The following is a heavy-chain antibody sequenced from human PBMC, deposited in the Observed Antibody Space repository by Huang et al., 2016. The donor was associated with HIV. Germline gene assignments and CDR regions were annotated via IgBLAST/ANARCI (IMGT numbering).Heavy chain of an antibody. CDR2: ISYDGTRK. J-gene: IGHJ4*02. Sequence: QVQLVESGGGVVQPGRSLRLSCVASGFSFSNYAVHWVRQDPGKGREWVAVISYDGTRKYYADSVKGRFTVSRDNSKNTAYVKMNNPRGGDTAVYYCARAPEFGNYEFDQWGLGTLVTVSS. CDR3: ARAPEFGNYEFDQ. CDR1: GFSFSNYA. D-gene: IGHD4-4*01. V-gene: IGHV3-30-3*01.